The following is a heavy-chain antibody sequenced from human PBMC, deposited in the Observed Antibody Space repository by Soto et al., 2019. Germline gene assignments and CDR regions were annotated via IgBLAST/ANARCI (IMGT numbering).Heavy chain of an antibody. Sequence: GGSLRLSCAASGLALDDYAMHGVRQAPGKGLEWVSCISWKSGIIGYADSVKGRFTIYRDNAKYSLYLQMNSLRAEDTAWYYCAKEALSGYYAFDIWGQGTMVTVSS. J-gene: IGHJ3*02. D-gene: IGHD3-22*01. CDR3: AKEALSGYYAFDI. V-gene: IGHV3-9*01. CDR2: ISWKSGII. CDR1: GLALDDYA.